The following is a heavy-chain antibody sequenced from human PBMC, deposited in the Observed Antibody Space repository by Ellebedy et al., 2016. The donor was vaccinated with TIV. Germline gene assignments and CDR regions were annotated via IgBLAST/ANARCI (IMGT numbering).Heavy chain of an antibody. CDR2: INTYNGNT. D-gene: IGHD6-19*01. J-gene: IGHJ5*02. Sequence: ASVKVSCXASGGTFISYAISWVRQAPGQGLEWMGWINTYNGNTDYAQKFQGRVTMTTDTSTGTAYMELRSLTSDDTAVYYCARVNQWQGFDAWGQGTLVTVSS. CDR1: GGTFISYA. V-gene: IGHV1-18*01. CDR3: ARVNQWQGFDA.